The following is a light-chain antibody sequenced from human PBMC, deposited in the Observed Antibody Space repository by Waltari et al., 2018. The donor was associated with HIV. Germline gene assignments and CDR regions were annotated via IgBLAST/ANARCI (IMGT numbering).Light chain of an antibody. CDR1: QDIGSS. CDR2: RAS. CDR3: QKYNSAPHA. V-gene: IGKV1-27*01. Sequence: DIRMTQSPSSLSASVGDRITITCRASQDIGSSLAWYQQMPGTVPKLVIFRASSLQSGVSSRFSGSGSGTYFTLTISSLQPEDAATYFCQKYNSAPHAFGQGTRVEI. J-gene: IGKJ1*01.